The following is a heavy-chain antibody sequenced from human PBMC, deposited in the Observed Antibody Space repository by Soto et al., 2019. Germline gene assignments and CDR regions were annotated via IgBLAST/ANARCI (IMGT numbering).Heavy chain of an antibody. CDR1: GGSISIITHY. CDR2: IHYSGST. J-gene: IGHJ4*02. D-gene: IGHD6-13*01. Sequence: PSETLSLTCTVSGGSISIITHYWGWIRQPPGKGLEWIGSIHYSGSTYHNPSLKSRATISVDTSRDQFSLKLSSVTAADTAVYYCVRRPGGSAWYYFDSWGQGTLVTVSS. V-gene: IGHV4-39*01. CDR3: VRRPGGSAWYYFDS.